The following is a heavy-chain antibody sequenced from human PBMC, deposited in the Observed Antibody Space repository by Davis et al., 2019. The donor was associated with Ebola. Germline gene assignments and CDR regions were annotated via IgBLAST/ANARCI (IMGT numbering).Heavy chain of an antibody. D-gene: IGHD6-13*01. Sequence: GESLKISCAASGFTFSSYAMSWVRQAPGKGLEWVSAISGSGGSTYYADSVKGRFTISRDNSKNTLYLQMNSLRAEDTAVYYCARGGIGSIGYWGQGTLVTVSS. CDR2: ISGSGGST. V-gene: IGHV3-23*01. J-gene: IGHJ4*02. CDR1: GFTFSSYA. CDR3: ARGGIGSIGY.